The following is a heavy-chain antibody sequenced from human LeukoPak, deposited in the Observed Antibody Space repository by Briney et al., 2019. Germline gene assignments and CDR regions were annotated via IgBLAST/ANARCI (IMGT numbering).Heavy chain of an antibody. CDR3: ARQGLQSGLDC. D-gene: IGHD3-10*01. Sequence: GGSLRLSCAASGFTFNNYDMNWVRQAPGKGLEWISNIGSSGRTMWSADSVKGRVTISRDNARNSVFLQMNSLRAEDTALYCCARQGLQSGLDCWGQEPLFTV. CDR1: GFTFNNYD. J-gene: IGHJ4*02. V-gene: IGHV3-48*03. CDR2: IGSSGRTM.